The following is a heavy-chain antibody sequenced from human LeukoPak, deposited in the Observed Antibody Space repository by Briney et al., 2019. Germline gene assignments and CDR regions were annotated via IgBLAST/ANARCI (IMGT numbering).Heavy chain of an antibody. CDR3: ARVRDGYNDAYDI. J-gene: IGHJ3*02. Sequence: ASVKVSCKASGGTFSSYAISWVRQAPGQGLEWMGWINPNSGGTNYAQKFQGRVTMTRDTSTSTVYMELSSLRSEDTAVYYCARVRDGYNDAYDIWGQGTMVTVPS. V-gene: IGHV1-2*02. D-gene: IGHD5-24*01. CDR2: INPNSGGT. CDR1: GGTFSSYA.